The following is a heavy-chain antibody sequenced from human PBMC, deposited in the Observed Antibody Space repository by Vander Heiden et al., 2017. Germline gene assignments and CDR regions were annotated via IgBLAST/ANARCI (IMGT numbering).Heavy chain of an antibody. V-gene: IGHV3-7*01. CDR3: ARGLYNYAY. Sequence: EVQVVESGGGLLQPGGSLRLSCAASGFTFTTYWMTWVRQAPGKGLEWVANIKQDGSEKYYVDSVKGRFTLSRDNAKNSVYLQMNSLRAEDTAVYYCARGLYNYAYWGQGTLVTVSS. CDR1: GFTFTTYW. J-gene: IGHJ4*02. D-gene: IGHD3-16*01. CDR2: IKQDGSEK.